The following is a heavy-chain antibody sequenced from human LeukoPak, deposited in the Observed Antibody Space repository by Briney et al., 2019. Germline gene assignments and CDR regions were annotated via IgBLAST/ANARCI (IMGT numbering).Heavy chain of an antibody. CDR3: ARALSSSWYGGGINVFDY. Sequence: DPSETLSLTCTVSGGSISSSSYYWGWIRQPPGKGLEWIGSIYYSGSTYYNPSLKSRVTISVDTSKNQFSLKLSSVTAADTAVYYCARALSSSWYGGGINVFDYWGQGTLVTVSS. CDR1: GGSISSSSYY. V-gene: IGHV4-39*07. J-gene: IGHJ4*02. CDR2: IYYSGST. D-gene: IGHD6-13*01.